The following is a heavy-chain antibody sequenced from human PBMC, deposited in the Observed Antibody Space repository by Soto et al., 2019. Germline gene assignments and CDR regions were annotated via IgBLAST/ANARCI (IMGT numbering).Heavy chain of an antibody. J-gene: IGHJ6*02. CDR2: FNPKSEGT. CDR1: GYTLNDYL. Sequence: QVPLLQSGAEVRKPGASVRVSCKASGYTLNDYLIYWVRQAPGEGLEWMGRFNPKSEGTAFAQSFQGRVTLARDTSINAVYMEMYRLRSDDTAVYYCARGESTDCSTGVCPFNYNYQLDVWGQGSRVIVSS. CDR3: ARGESTDCSTGVCPFNYNYQLDV. D-gene: IGHD5-12*01. V-gene: IGHV1-2*02.